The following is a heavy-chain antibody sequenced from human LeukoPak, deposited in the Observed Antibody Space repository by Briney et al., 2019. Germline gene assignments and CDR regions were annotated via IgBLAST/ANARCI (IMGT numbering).Heavy chain of an antibody. J-gene: IGHJ4*02. V-gene: IGHV4-34*01. D-gene: IGHD5-12*01. CDR3: ARGLSGGYGFFDY. CDR2: INHSGSA. CDR1: GGSFSGYY. Sequence: SETLSLTCAVYGGSFSGYYWSWIRQPPGKGLEWIGEINHSGSANYNPSLKSRVTISVDTSKNQFSLKLSSVTAADTAVYYCARGLSGGYGFFDYWGQGTLVTVSS.